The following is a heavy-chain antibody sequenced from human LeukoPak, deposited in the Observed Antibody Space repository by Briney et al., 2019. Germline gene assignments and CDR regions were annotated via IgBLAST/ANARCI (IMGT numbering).Heavy chain of an antibody. CDR3: APTPGPTKAFDY. CDR2: INSDGSST. J-gene: IGHJ4*02. Sequence: PGGSLRLSCAASGFTFSSYWMHWVRQAPGKGLVWVSRINSDGSSTSYADSVKGRFTIPRDNAKNTLYLQMNSLSAEDTAVYYCAPTPGPTKAFDYWGQGTLVTVSS. D-gene: IGHD1-1*01. V-gene: IGHV3-74*01. CDR1: GFTFSSYW.